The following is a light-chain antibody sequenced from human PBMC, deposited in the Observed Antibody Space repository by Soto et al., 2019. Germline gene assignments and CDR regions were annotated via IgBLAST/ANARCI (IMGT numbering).Light chain of an antibody. CDR1: QSVSSSY. CDR3: QHYGTSAL. Sequence: EIVLTQSPGTLSLSPGERATLSCRASQSVSSSYLAWYQQKPGQAPRLLIYDASRATGIPDRFSGSGSGTDLTLTIPRLEPEDFAVYYCQHYGTSALFGPGTKVDI. V-gene: IGKV3-20*01. CDR2: DAS. J-gene: IGKJ3*01.